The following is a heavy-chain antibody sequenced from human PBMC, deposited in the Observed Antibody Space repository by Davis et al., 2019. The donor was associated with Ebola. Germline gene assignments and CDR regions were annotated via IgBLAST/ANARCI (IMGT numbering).Heavy chain of an antibody. Sequence: AESLSLPCAVSGSSFSSDSTHWVRQAPGNVLEWVAVIYYDGTNKYHADSVKGRFTIPRDNSKNTLYLQLNSLRAEDTAVYYCARVSDFWSGYYSWYFDYWGQGTLVTVSS. V-gene: IGHV3-30-3*01. J-gene: IGHJ4*02. D-gene: IGHD3-3*01. CDR2: IYYDGTNK. CDR1: GSSFSSDS. CDR3: ARVSDFWSGYYSWYFDY.